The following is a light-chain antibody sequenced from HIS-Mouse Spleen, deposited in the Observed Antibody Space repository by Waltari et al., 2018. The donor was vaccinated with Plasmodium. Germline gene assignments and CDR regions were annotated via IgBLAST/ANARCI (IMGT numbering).Light chain of an antibody. Sequence: QSVLTQPPSVSAAPGQKVTISCSGSSSNIGNNYVSWYQQLPGTAPKLLIYDKNTRPSGLPDRLSGSKSGTSATLGITGLQTGDEADYYCGTWDSSLSAVVFGGGTKLTVL. J-gene: IGLJ2*01. V-gene: IGLV1-51*01. CDR2: DKN. CDR3: GTWDSSLSAVV. CDR1: SSNIGNNY.